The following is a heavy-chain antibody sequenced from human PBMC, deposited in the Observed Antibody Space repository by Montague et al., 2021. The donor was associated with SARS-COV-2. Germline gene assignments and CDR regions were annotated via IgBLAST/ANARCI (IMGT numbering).Heavy chain of an antibody. CDR3: ATEMPAYDVFDI. Sequence: SETLSLTCSVSGGSVSSGSYYWSWIRQPPGKGLECIGYIYNTGRTNYNPSLKSRVTISMDTSKNQFSLKVDSVSAADTAVYYCATEMPAYDVFDIWGQGTMVTVSS. V-gene: IGHV4-61*01. CDR2: IYNTGRT. J-gene: IGHJ3*02. CDR1: GGSVSSGSYY. D-gene: IGHD2-2*01.